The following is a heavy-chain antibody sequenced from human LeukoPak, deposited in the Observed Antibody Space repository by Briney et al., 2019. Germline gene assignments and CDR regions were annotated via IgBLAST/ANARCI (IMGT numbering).Heavy chain of an antibody. CDR3: ASASPAGDY. CDR2: IKQDGSEK. V-gene: IGHV3-7*01. CDR1: GFTFSRFW. Sequence: GGSLRLSCAASGFTFSRFWMSWVRQAPGKGLEWVANIKQDGSEKYYVDSVKGRFTISRDNAKNSLHLQMDSLRAEDTAVYYCASASPAGDYWGQGTLVTVSS. J-gene: IGHJ4*02. D-gene: IGHD2-2*01.